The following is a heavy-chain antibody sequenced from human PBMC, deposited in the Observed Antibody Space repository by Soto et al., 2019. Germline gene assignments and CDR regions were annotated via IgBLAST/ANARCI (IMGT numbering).Heavy chain of an antibody. CDR1: GGSISSYY. CDR2: VHHSWGS. D-gene: IGHD3-10*01. Sequence: QVQLQESGPGLVKPSETLSLSCTVSGGSISSYYWSWFRQSPGKRMEWIGYVHHSWGSSYNPSLQSGVAISRDTSKSQFSLKVTSVTATDTAVYYGARQGFGPLHGLVDVWGQGTTVTVSS. CDR3: ARQGFGPLHGLVDV. J-gene: IGHJ6*02. V-gene: IGHV4-59*08.